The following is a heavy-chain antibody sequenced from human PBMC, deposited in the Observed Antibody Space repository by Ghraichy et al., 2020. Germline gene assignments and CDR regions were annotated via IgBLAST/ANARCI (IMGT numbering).Heavy chain of an antibody. CDR3: ARDSIGGGMDY. CDR1: GFTFSSYS. Sequence: GGSLRLSCAASGFTFSSYSMNWVRQAPGQGLEWVSSISSSSSYIYYADSVKGRFTISRDNAKNSLYLQMNSLRAEDTAVYYCARDSIGGGMDYWGQGTLVTVSS. CDR2: ISSSSSYI. J-gene: IGHJ4*02. V-gene: IGHV3-21*01. D-gene: IGHD3-16*01.